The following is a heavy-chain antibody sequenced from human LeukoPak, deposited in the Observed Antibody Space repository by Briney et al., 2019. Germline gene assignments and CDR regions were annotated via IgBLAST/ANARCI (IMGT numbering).Heavy chain of an antibody. J-gene: IGHJ5*02. CDR3: AREDGYYYGSGSYFSWFDP. Sequence: PSETLSLTCTVTGGSISSYYWSWIRQPPGKGLEWIGYVYYSGSTNYNPSLKSRVTISVDTSKNQFSLKLSSVTAADTAVYYCAREDGYYYGSGSYFSWFDPWGQGTLVTVSS. V-gene: IGHV4-59*01. CDR1: GGSISSYY. D-gene: IGHD3-10*01. CDR2: VYYSGST.